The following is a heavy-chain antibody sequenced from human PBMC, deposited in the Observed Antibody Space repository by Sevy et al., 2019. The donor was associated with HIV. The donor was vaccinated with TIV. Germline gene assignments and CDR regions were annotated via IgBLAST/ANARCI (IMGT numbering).Heavy chain of an antibody. J-gene: IGHJ4*02. CDR3: ATKGDFWSGYQYFHY. Sequence: GGSLRLSCAASGITFRNAWMTWVRQAPGKGLEWVGRIKSNGDGATTDIPAPVKGRLTISRDDSKHTLYLHMNSLQTEDTAVYYCATKGDFWSGYQYFHYWGQGTLVTVSS. CDR2: IKSNGDGATT. D-gene: IGHD3-3*01. CDR1: GITFRNAW. V-gene: IGHV3-15*01.